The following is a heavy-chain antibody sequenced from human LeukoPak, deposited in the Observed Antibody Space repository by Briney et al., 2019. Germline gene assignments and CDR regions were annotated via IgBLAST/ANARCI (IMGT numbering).Heavy chain of an antibody. V-gene: IGHV4-4*07. J-gene: IGHJ4*02. CDR2: IYTSGST. D-gene: IGHD6-13*01. Sequence: SETLSLTCTVSGGSISSYYWSWIRQPARKGLEWIGRIYTSGSTNYNPSLKSRVTMSVDTSKNQFSLKLSFVTAADTAVYYCARVHPTGYSSSWYPFDYWGQGTLVTVSS. CDR3: ARVHPTGYSSSWYPFDY. CDR1: GGSISSYY.